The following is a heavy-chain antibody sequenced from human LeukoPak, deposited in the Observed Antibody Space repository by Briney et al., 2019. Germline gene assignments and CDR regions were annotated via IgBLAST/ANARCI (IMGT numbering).Heavy chain of an antibody. D-gene: IGHD3-10*01. V-gene: IGHV1-69*13. CDR1: GGTFSSYA. J-gene: IGHJ4*02. CDR2: IIPIFGTA. Sequence: SVKVSCKASGGTFSSYAISWVRQAPGQGLEWMGGIIPIFGTANYAQNFQGRVTLTADEATNTAYMELNRLRSDDTAVYYCTRDGGDYGASGSYPDYWGQGTLVTVSS. CDR3: TRDGGDYGASGSYPDY.